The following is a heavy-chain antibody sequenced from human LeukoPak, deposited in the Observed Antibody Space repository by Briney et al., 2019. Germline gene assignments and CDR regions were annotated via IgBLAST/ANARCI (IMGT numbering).Heavy chain of an antibody. CDR1: GFTFSDYY. CDR2: ISSSGSTI. V-gene: IGHV3-11*04. CDR3: ARSSIGVIAVASPLNY. Sequence: GSLRLSWSASGFTFSDYYMGWIRPAPGKGLEWVSYISSSGSTIYYADSVKGRFTISRDNAKNSLYLQMNSLRAEDTAVYYCARSSIGVIAVASPLNYWGQGTLVTVSS. J-gene: IGHJ4*02. D-gene: IGHD6-19*01.